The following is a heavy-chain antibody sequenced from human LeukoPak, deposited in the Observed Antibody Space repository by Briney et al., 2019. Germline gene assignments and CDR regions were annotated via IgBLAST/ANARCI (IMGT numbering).Heavy chain of an antibody. CDR2: IYSGGST. Sequence: GGSLRLSCAASGFTVSSNYMSWVRQAPGKGLEWVSVIYSGGSTYYADSVKDRFTISRDNSKNTLYLQMNSLRAEDTAVYYCARVAGFGELWVDYWGQGTLVTVSS. CDR3: ARVAGFGELWVDY. CDR1: GFTVSSNY. J-gene: IGHJ4*02. V-gene: IGHV3-66*01. D-gene: IGHD3-10*01.